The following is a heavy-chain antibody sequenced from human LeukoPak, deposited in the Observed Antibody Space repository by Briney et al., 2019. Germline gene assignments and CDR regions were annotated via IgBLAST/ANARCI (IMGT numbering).Heavy chain of an antibody. V-gene: IGHV7-4-1*02. J-gene: IGHJ4*02. CDR3: ARVWLARGAPRYYFDY. CDR2: INTNTGNP. Sequence: GASVKVSCKASGYTFTSYGMQWVRQTPGQGPEWMGWINTNTGNPTYAQGFTGRFVFSLDTSVSTAYLQISSLKAEDTAIYYCARVWLARGAPRYYFDYWGQGTLLTVSS. CDR1: GYTFTSYG. D-gene: IGHD3-10*01.